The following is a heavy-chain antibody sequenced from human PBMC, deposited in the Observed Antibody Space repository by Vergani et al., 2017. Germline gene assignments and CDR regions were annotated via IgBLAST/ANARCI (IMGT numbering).Heavy chain of an antibody. CDR1: GGSFSGYY. Sequence: QVQLQQWGAGLLKPSETLSLTCAVYGGSFSGYYWSWIRQPPGKGLEWIGEINPSGSTNYNPSLKSRVTISVDTSKNQFSRKLSSVTAADTAVYYCARIPLPRVYNWFDPWGQGTLVTVSS. J-gene: IGHJ5*02. V-gene: IGHV4-34*01. CDR3: ARIPLPRVYNWFDP. CDR2: INPSGST.